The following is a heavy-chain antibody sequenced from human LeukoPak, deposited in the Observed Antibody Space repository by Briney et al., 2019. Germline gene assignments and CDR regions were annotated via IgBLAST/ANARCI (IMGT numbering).Heavy chain of an antibody. J-gene: IGHJ4*02. CDR2: IRAYNGNT. CDR1: GYTFTSYG. CDR3: ARDSDLWFGELLFDY. V-gene: IGHV1-18*04. Sequence: SVKVSCMASGYTFTSYGISWLRQAPGQGLEWMGWIRAYNGNTNYLQKLQGRVTMTTDTPTTTAYMELRSLRSDDTAVYYCARDSDLWFGELLFDYWGQGTLVTVSS. D-gene: IGHD3-10*01.